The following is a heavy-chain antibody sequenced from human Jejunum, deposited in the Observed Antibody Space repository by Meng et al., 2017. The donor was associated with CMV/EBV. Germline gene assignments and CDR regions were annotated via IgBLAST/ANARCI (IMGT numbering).Heavy chain of an antibody. CDR1: GCTFSSHW. J-gene: IGHJ4*02. D-gene: IGHD1-26*01. CDR3: VRAGSGNAYGLFDY. V-gene: IGHV3-74*01. CDR2: INGGGSDI. Sequence: GCTFSSHWRHWVRQGPGKGLVWVSRINGGGSDISYADSVKGRFTISRDNAKNTLYLQMNSPRADDMAVYYCVRAGSGNAYGLFDYWGQGTLVTVSS.